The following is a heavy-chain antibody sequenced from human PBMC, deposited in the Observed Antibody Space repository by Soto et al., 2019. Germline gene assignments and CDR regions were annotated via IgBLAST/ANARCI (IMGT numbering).Heavy chain of an antibody. CDR2: INPSGGST. D-gene: IGHD3-16*01. J-gene: IGHJ4*01. Sequence: ASVKVSCKASGYTFPNYYMHWVRQAPGQGLEWMGLINPSGGSTSYAQKFQGRVTMTRDTYTSTVYMELSSLRSEDTAVYYCARDRWGYPLDYWGHGTLVTVS. CDR3: ARDRWGYPLDY. V-gene: IGHV1-46*01. CDR1: GYTFPNYY.